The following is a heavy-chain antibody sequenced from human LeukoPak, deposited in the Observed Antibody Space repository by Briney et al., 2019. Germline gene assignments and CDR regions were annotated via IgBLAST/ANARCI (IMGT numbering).Heavy chain of an antibody. D-gene: IGHD6-6*01. Sequence: SQTLSLTCAISGDSVSSNSAAWNWIRQSPSRGLEWLGRTYYRSKWYNDYAVSVNSRITINPDTSKNQFSLQLNSVTPEDTAVYYCARANTYSSSWDFDYWGQGTLVTVSS. J-gene: IGHJ4*02. CDR2: TYYRSKWYN. V-gene: IGHV6-1*01. CDR1: GDSVSSNSAA. CDR3: ARANTYSSSWDFDY.